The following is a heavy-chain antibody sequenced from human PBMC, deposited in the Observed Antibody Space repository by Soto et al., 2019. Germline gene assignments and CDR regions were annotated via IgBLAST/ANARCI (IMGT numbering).Heavy chain of an antibody. V-gene: IGHV3-30-3*01. Sequence: QVQLVESGGGVVQPGRSLRLSCAASGFTFSSYAMHWVRQAPGKGLEWVAVISYDGSNKYYEDSVKGRFTISRDNSKNTLYLQMNSLRAEDTAVYYCARSSTLYSSSWFNWGQGTLVTVSS. CDR3: ARSSTLYSSSWFN. J-gene: IGHJ4*02. CDR2: ISYDGSNK. D-gene: IGHD6-13*01. CDR1: GFTFSSYA.